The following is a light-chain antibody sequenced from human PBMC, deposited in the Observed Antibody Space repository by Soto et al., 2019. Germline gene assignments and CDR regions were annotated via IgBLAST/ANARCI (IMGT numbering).Light chain of an antibody. J-gene: IGLJ3*02. CDR3: SSYTSSSTLL. Sequence: QSALTQPASVSGSPGQSITISCTGTSSGVGGYNYVSWYQQHPGKAPKLMIYEVNNRPSGVSNRFSGSKSGNTASLSISGLQAEDEADYYCSSYTSSSTLLFGGGTKVTVL. V-gene: IGLV2-14*01. CDR1: SSGVGGYNY. CDR2: EVN.